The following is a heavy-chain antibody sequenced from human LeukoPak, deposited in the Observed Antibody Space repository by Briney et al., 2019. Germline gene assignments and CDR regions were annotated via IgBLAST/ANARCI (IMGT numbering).Heavy chain of an antibody. Sequence: SETLSLTCTVSGGSISSSSYYWGWIRQPPGRGLEWIGSIYYSGSTYYNPSLKSRVTISVDTSKNQFSLKLSSVTAADTAVYYCARVGSMVRGVRGAFDIWGQGIMVTVSS. CDR1: GGSISSSSYY. V-gene: IGHV4-39*07. CDR2: IYYSGST. CDR3: ARVGSMVRGVRGAFDI. J-gene: IGHJ3*02. D-gene: IGHD3-10*01.